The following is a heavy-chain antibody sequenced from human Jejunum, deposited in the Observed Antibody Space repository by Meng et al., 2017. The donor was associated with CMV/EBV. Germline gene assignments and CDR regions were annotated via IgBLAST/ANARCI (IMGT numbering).Heavy chain of an antibody. CDR2: IYPNDGDT. CDR3: ARGPYCSSINCYGTD. D-gene: IGHD2-2*01. J-gene: IGHJ4*02. V-gene: IGHV1-2*02. Sequence: VHLVQSGAEVKKPGASVKVSCKASGYTFTGYYIHWVRQAPGQGLEWMGWIYPNDGDTKYAQRFQGRVTMTRDTSTSMAYMDLSSLRSDDTAVYYCARGPYCSSINCYGTDWGQGTLVTVSS. CDR1: GYTFTGYY.